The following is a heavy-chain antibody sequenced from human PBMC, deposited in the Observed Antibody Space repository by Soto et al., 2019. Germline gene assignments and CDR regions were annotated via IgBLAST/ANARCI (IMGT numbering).Heavy chain of an antibody. CDR3: ARAAIHGISWYFSFAP. D-gene: IGHD6-13*01. Sequence: QVQLVQSGSEVKMPGSSVKVSCKTSGGTFSRHAINWVRQAPGQGLEWMGGIITLFGTTNYAQKFKGRVTIIADESTSTAYMELSSLTSEDASVYYCARAAIHGISWYFSFAPWGQVTLLTVSS. V-gene: IGHV1-69*01. J-gene: IGHJ5*02. CDR1: GGTFSRHA. CDR2: IITLFGTT.